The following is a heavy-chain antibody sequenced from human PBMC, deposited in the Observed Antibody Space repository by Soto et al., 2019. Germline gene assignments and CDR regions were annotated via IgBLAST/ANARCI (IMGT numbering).Heavy chain of an antibody. CDR1: KFTFSTYG. CDR2: ISYHESNK. J-gene: IGHJ6*02. CDR3: AKDLGAARPYDGLDV. D-gene: IGHD6-6*01. V-gene: IGHV3-30*18. Sequence: QAQLVESGGGVVQPGTSLRLSCVASKFTFSTYGMHWVRQAPGKGLEWVAVISYHESNKYYGASVRGRFTISRDNSKNTLYLQMNSLRAEDTAVYYCAKDLGAARPYDGLDVWGQGTTVTVSS.